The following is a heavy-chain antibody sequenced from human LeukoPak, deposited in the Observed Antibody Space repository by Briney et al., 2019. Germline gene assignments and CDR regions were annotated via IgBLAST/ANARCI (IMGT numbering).Heavy chain of an antibody. D-gene: IGHD5-12*01. CDR1: GFTFSSYS. CDR2: ISSSSSYI. J-gene: IGHJ4*02. CDR3: AKAVSDIDSGLFEY. V-gene: IGHV3-21*04. Sequence: PGGSLRLSCAASGFTFSSYSMNWVRQAPGKGLEWVSSISSSSSYIYYADSVKGRFTISRDNAKNSLYLQMNSLRAEDTAVYYCAKAVSDIDSGLFEYWGQGTLVTVSS.